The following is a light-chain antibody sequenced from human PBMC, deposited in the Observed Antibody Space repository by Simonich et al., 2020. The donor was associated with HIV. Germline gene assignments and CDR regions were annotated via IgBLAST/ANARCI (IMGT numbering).Light chain of an antibody. Sequence: EIVMTQSPATLSVSPGERATLSCRASQNIAGNLAWYQQKPGQAPRLFIYGASTRATGIPARCSGSGSGTEFNLTISNMQSEDFAVYYCQQYNNWPRTFGQGTKVEIK. V-gene: IGKV3-15*01. CDR1: QNIAGN. CDR3: QQYNNWPRT. CDR2: GAS. J-gene: IGKJ1*01.